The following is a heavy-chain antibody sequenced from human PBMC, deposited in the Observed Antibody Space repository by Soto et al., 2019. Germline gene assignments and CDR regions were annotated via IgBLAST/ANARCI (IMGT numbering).Heavy chain of an antibody. Sequence: SETLSLTCTVSGGSISSGGYYWSWIRQHPGKGLEWIGYIYYSGSTYYNPSLKSRVTISVDTSKNQFSLKLSSVTAADTAVYYCASTMVRGVPGQPRGLDYGMDVWGQGTTVTVSS. CDR1: GGSISSGGYY. D-gene: IGHD3-10*01. CDR2: IYYSGST. V-gene: IGHV4-31*03. J-gene: IGHJ6*02. CDR3: ASTMVRGVPGQPRGLDYGMDV.